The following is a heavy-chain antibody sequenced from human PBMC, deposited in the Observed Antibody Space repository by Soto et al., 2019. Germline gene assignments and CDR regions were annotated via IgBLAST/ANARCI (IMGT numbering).Heavy chain of an antibody. D-gene: IGHD6-6*01. CDR3: ARDGSLGQLVHDAFDI. Sequence: GGSLRLSCAASGFTFSSYAMHWVRQAPGKGLEWVAVISYDGSNKYYADSVKGRFTISRDNSKNTLYLQMNSLRAEDTAVYYYARDGSLGQLVHDAFDIWGQGTMVTVSS. V-gene: IGHV3-30-3*01. CDR2: ISYDGSNK. J-gene: IGHJ3*02. CDR1: GFTFSSYA.